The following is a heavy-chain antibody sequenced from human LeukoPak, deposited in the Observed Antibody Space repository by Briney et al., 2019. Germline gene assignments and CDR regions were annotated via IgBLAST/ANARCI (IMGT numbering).Heavy chain of an antibody. Sequence: SETLSLTCTVSGGSISSSSYYWGWIRQPPGNELEWIGTIYYSGSNYYNPSLKSRVTIPVDTSNDEFSLELCSVAGAVTAVYYCASRITIFGVVAYFDYWGQGTLVTVFS. CDR3: ASRITIFGVVAYFDY. V-gene: IGHV4-39*01. CDR2: IYYSGSN. D-gene: IGHD3-3*01. J-gene: IGHJ4*02. CDR1: GGSISSSSYY.